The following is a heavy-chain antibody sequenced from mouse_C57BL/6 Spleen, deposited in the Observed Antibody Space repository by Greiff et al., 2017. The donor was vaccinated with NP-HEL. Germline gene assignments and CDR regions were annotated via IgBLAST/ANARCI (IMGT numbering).Heavy chain of an antibody. CDR2: INPYNGGT. CDR3: ARKGITTVVAFDY. Sequence: EVQLVESGPVLVKPGASVKMSCKASGYTFTDYYMNWVKQSHGKSLEWIGVINPYNGGTSYNQKFKGKATLTVDKSSSTAYMELNSLTSEDSAVYYCARKGITTVVAFDYWGQGTTLTVSS. D-gene: IGHD1-1*01. CDR1: GYTFTDYY. V-gene: IGHV1-19*01. J-gene: IGHJ2*01.